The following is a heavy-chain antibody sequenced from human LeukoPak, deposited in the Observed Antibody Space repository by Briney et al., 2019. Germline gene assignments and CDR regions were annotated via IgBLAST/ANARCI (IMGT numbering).Heavy chain of an antibody. CDR1: GFTVSSNS. D-gene: IGHD3-10*01. CDR2: IYSGGNT. CDR3: AKGYYGSGSYGWFDY. V-gene: IGHV3-53*01. Sequence: PGGSLRLSCTVSGFTVSSNSMSWVRQAPGKGLEWVSFIYSGGNTHYSDSVKGRFTISRDNSKNTLFLHMNSLRAEDTAVYSCAKGYYGSGSYGWFDYWGQGTLVTVSS. J-gene: IGHJ4*02.